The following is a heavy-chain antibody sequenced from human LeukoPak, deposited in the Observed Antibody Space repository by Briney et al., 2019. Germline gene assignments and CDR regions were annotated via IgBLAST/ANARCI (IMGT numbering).Heavy chain of an antibody. V-gene: IGHV3-33*03. J-gene: IGHJ4*02. CDR2: IWNDGSYE. Sequence: GRSLRLSCAASGFTFSSYGMHWVRQAPGKGLEWVAVIWNDGSYEYYGDPVKGRFTISRDNSKNTLYLQMNNLRADDTAVYFCAKPTRGGGSFLIDYWGQGTLVTVSS. CDR3: AKPTRGGGSFLIDY. D-gene: IGHD1-26*01. CDR1: GFTFSSYG.